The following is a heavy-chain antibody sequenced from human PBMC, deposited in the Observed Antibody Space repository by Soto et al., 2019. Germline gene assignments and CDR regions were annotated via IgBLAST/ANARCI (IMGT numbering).Heavy chain of an antibody. CDR2: IYYSGST. Sequence: QVQLQESGPGLVKPSQTLSLTCTVSGGSISSGDYYWSWIRQPPGKGLEWIGYIYYSGSTYYNPSLKSRVTISVDTSKNQFSLKLSSVTAADTAVYYCARELAGLRYNPTYYYYGMDVWGQGTTVTVSS. V-gene: IGHV4-30-4*01. J-gene: IGHJ6*02. D-gene: IGHD5-12*01. CDR3: ARELAGLRYNPTYYYYGMDV. CDR1: GGSISSGDYY.